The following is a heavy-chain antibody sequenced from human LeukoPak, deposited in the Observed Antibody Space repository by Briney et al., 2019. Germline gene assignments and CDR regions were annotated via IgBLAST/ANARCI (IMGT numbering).Heavy chain of an antibody. CDR2: ISAYNGNA. V-gene: IGHV1-18*01. Sequence: ASVKVSCKASGYTFTSYGISWVRQAPGQGLEWMGWISAYNGNANYAQKLQGRVTMTTDTSTSTAYMELRSLRSDDTAVYYCARDGEVRYFDWLLVNTYSDYWGQGTLVTVSS. CDR1: GYTFTSYG. D-gene: IGHD3-9*01. CDR3: ARDGEVRYFDWLLVNTYSDY. J-gene: IGHJ4*02.